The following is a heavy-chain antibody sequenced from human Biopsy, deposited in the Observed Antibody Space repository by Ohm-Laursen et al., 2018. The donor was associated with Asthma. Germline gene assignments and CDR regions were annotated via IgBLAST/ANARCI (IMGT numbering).Heavy chain of an antibody. Sequence: LSLTCSVYGGSISSFYWSWIRQSPEKGLECMGYVYWTGSTNYNPSLKSRVTMSVDTSKNRMFLELTSVTAADTAIYYCVRAVRNEQWLAPFDYWGQGKPVTVSS. CDR1: GGSISSFY. CDR2: VYWTGST. V-gene: IGHV4-59*01. CDR3: VRAVRNEQWLAPFDY. J-gene: IGHJ4*02. D-gene: IGHD6-19*01.